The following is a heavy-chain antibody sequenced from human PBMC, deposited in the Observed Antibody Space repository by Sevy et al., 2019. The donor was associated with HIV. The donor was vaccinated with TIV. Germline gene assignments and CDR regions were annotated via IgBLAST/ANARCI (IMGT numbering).Heavy chain of an antibody. V-gene: IGHV4-30-4*01. CDR3: ASYFISTSPHNWFDP. CDR2: IYYSGTT. CDR1: GGSITSGDYY. J-gene: IGHJ5*02. D-gene: IGHD3-3*02. Sequence: SETLSLTCTVSGGSITSGDYYWTWIRQSPGKGLEWIGYIYYSGTTYYNPSLKIRVSISVDTSKNQFSLNLRSVTAADTAVYYCASYFISTSPHNWFDPWGQGALVTVSS.